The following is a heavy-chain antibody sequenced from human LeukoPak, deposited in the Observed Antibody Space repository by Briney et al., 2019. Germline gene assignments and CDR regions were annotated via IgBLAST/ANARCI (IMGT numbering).Heavy chain of an antibody. CDR1: GFTFSGFW. Sequence: QPGGSLRLSCAVSGFTFSGFWMSWSRQAPGKGLEWVASINSDGSEGYYADVVKGRFTISRDNAKNSLYLQINSLRAEDTAVYYCARGGGYSNYKGSFWFDPWGQGTLVTVSS. D-gene: IGHD4-11*01. J-gene: IGHJ5*02. CDR2: INSDGSEG. V-gene: IGHV3-7*03. CDR3: ARGGGYSNYKGSFWFDP.